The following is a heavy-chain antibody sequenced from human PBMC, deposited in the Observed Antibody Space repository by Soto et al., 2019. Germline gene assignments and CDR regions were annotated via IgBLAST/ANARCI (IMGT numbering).Heavy chain of an antibody. D-gene: IGHD2-21*02. CDR2: INPSGGRT. CDR1: GCTFTSYY. J-gene: IGHJ4*02. V-gene: IGHV1-46*01. CDR3: ARGPSCGGDCYLFDY. Sequence: QVLLVQSGAEVTRPGASVKVSCKASGCTFTSYYMHWVRQAPGQGLEWMAMINPSGGRTKYAQIFQGRVTLTRDTSTGTVDMEPSSLTSEDTAIYYCARGPSCGGDCYLFDYWGQGTQVTVSS.